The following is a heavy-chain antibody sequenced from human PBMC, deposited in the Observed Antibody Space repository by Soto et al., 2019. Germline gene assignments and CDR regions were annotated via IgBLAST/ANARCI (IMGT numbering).Heavy chain of an antibody. J-gene: IGHJ5*02. CDR3: ARGALAYCGGDCYRAPMFDP. V-gene: IGHV1-69*13. CDR1: GGTFSSYA. Sequence: GASVKVSCKASGGTFSSYAISWVRQAPGQGLEWMGGIIPIFGTANYAQKFQGRVTITAGESTSTAYMELSSLRSEDTAVYYCARGALAYCGGDCYRAPMFDPWGQGTLVTVSS. CDR2: IIPIFGTA. D-gene: IGHD2-21*02.